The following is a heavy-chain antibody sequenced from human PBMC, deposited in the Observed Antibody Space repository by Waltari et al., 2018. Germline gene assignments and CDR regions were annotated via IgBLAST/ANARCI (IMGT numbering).Heavy chain of an antibody. Sequence: EVQLVESGGGLVKPGGSLRLSCAASGFSFSTYSMNWVRQAPGKGLGWCSSISADSSYRHYAESVKGRFTVSRDNAKNSLSLQINSLRAEDTAVYYCASGGWGFYLGYWGQGALVTVSS. CDR2: ISADSSYR. J-gene: IGHJ4*02. CDR1: GFSFSTYS. D-gene: IGHD3-16*01. CDR3: ASGGWGFYLGY. V-gene: IGHV3-21*01.